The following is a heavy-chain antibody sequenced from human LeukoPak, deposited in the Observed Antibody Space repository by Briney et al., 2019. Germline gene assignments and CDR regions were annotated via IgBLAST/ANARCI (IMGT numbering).Heavy chain of an antibody. Sequence: ASETLSLTCTVTGDSMGMYYWSFIRQPAGKGLEWIGRIHTSGTTWYSASLKSRVTMSIDASNNQFSLRLTSVTAADTAIYYCARVTTGGVSDFWGQGTLVTVPS. CDR2: IHTSGTT. J-gene: IGHJ4*02. D-gene: IGHD4-11*01. V-gene: IGHV4-4*07. CDR3: ARVTTGGVSDF. CDR1: GDSMGMYY.